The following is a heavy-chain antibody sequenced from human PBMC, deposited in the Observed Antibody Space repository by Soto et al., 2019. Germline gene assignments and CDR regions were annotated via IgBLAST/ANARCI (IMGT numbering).Heavy chain of an antibody. D-gene: IGHD6-19*01. CDR3: AKDGRIAVAATGWLDP. Sequence: QEQVVESGGGVVQPGRSLRISCVTSGFTFSNFGMNWVRQAPGKELEWLAVISYDAKKILYADSVKGPFNISRDESKNKVYLEMSSLRPEDTAVYYCAKDGRIAVAATGWLDPWGQGTLVAVSS. J-gene: IGHJ5*02. CDR2: ISYDAKKI. V-gene: IGHV3-30*18. CDR1: GFTFSNFG.